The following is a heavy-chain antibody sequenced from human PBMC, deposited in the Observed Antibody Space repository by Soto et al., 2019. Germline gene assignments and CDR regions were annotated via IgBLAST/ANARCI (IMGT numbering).Heavy chain of an antibody. V-gene: IGHV1-18*01. Sequence: QVQLVQSGAEVKEPGASVKVSCKASGYTLTSYGISWVRQAPGQGLEWMGYIGAYNDNANYAQNFQGRVAMTMDTSTTTAYMELRSLRSDDTAVYYCARDYFSDYVFDYWGQGTLVTVSS. CDR1: GYTLTSYG. D-gene: IGHD4-4*01. CDR2: IGAYNDNA. CDR3: ARDYFSDYVFDY. J-gene: IGHJ4*02.